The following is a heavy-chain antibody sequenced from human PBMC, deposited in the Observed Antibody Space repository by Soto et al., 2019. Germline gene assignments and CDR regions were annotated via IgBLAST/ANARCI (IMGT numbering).Heavy chain of an antibody. D-gene: IGHD6-19*01. Sequence: GGSLRLSCAASGFTFSSYAMHWVRQAPGKGLEWVAVISYDGSNKYYADSVKGRFTISRDNSKNTLYLQMNSLRAEDTAVYYCAREKVAVAGPYGMDVWRQGTTVTVSS. J-gene: IGHJ6*02. V-gene: IGHV3-30-3*01. CDR2: ISYDGSNK. CDR3: AREKVAVAGPYGMDV. CDR1: GFTFSSYA.